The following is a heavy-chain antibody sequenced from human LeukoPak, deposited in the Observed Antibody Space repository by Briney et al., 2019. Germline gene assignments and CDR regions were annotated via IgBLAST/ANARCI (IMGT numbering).Heavy chain of an antibody. CDR3: ARRSVVTTINFDTFDI. J-gene: IGHJ3*02. CDR1: GGSISSYY. Sequence: SETLSLTCTVSGGSISSYYWNWIRQLPGMGLEWIGYIYSTGSTNYNPSLRGRVIISLDTSKSQFSLELSSVTAADTALYYCARRSVVTTINFDTFDIWGQGTMVTVSS. D-gene: IGHD2-21*02. V-gene: IGHV4-59*08. CDR2: IYSTGST.